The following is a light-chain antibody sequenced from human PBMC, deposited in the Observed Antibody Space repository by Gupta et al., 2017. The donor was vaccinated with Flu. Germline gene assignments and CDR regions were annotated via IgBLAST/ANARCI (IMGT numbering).Light chain of an antibody. J-gene: IGLJ2*01. CDR2: QDS. CDR1: KLGDKY. V-gene: IGLV3-1*01. Sequence: SYELTQPPSVSVSPGQTASITCSGDKLGDKYACWYQQKPGQSPGRVIYQDSKRPSGIPELFSGSNSENTAPLTIRGTQAMDDADYYCQAWASSTAVCGGGTKMTVI. CDR3: QAWASSTAV.